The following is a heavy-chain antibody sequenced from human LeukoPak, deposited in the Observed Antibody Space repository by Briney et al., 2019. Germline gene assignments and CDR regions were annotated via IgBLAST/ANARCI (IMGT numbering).Heavy chain of an antibody. D-gene: IGHD3-10*01. Sequence: GESLKISCKGSGYSFISYWIGWVRQMPGKGLEWMGIIYPGDSDTRYSPSFQGQVTISADKSISTAYLQWSSLKASDTAMYYCARHSGITSNLSLAFDIWGQGTMVTVSS. J-gene: IGHJ3*02. CDR3: ARHSGITSNLSLAFDI. CDR2: IYPGDSDT. CDR1: GYSFISYW. V-gene: IGHV5-51*01.